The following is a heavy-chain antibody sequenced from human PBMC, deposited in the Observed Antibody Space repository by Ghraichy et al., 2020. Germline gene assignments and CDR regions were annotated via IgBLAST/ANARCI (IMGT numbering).Heavy chain of an antibody. V-gene: IGHV4-59*01. CDR2: IYYSGST. CDR1: GGSISSYY. D-gene: IGHD5-18*01. CDR3: ARGISYGYMDV. Sequence: SETLSLTCTVSGGSISSYYWSWIRQPPGKGLEWIGYIYYSGSTNYNPSLKSRVTISVDTSKNQFSLKLSSVTAADTAVYYCARGISYGYMDVWGQGTTVTVSS. J-gene: IGHJ6*02.